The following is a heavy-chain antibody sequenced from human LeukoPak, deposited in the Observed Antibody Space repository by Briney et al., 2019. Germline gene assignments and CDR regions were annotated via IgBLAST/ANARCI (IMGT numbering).Heavy chain of an antibody. D-gene: IGHD3-3*01. Sequence: SETLSLTCTVSGGSISSSSYYWGWIRQPPGKGLEWIGSIYYSGSTYYNPSLKSRVTISVDTSKNQFSLKLSSVTAADTAVYYCATGNYDFWSGYYQPPDYWGQGTLVTVSS. CDR2: IYYSGST. CDR3: ATGNYDFWSGYYQPPDY. J-gene: IGHJ4*02. V-gene: IGHV4-39*07. CDR1: GGSISSSSYY.